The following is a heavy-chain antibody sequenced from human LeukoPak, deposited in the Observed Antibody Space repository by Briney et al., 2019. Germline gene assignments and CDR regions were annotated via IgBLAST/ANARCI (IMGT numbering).Heavy chain of an antibody. D-gene: IGHD2-15*01. CDR3: ARDGGYCSGGSCFYLDY. Sequence: PGGSLRLSCAASGFAFDDYGMSWVRQAPGKGLEWVSGINWNGGSTGYADSVKGRLTISRDNDKNSLYLQMNSLRAEDTALYFCARDGGYCSGGSCFYLDYWGQGTLVTVSS. CDR2: INWNGGST. CDR1: GFAFDDYG. V-gene: IGHV3-20*04. J-gene: IGHJ4*02.